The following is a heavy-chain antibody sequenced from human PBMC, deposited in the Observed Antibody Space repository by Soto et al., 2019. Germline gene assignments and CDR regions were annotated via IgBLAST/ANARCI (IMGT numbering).Heavy chain of an antibody. Sequence: QVQLEQSGAEVKKPGSSVKVSCKASGGTFRTAAISWVRQAPGQGLEWMGGIMPVFRTPDYAQKFQARVTITAGESTNTAYMALSGLRSDDTAVYSCARDDVRRELGGNYYYILDVWGQGTTITVSS. V-gene: IGHV1-69*12. J-gene: IGHJ6*02. CDR3: ARDDVRRELGGNYYYILDV. D-gene: IGHD3-3*02. CDR1: GGTFRTAA. CDR2: IMPVFRTP.